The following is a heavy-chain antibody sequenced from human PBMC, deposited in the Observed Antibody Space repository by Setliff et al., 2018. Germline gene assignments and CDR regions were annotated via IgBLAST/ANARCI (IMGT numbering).Heavy chain of an antibody. D-gene: IGHD3-22*01. Sequence: SETLSLTCTVSGGSINGYYWSWIRQPPGEGLEWIGCIYASGSTTYNPSLESRVTISVDTSKNQISLKLRSVTAADTAIYYCAREAFYYDSSGSPFGFWGQGAPVTVSS. CDR2: IYASGST. V-gene: IGHV4-4*08. CDR1: GGSINGYY. CDR3: AREAFYYDSSGSPFGF. J-gene: IGHJ4*02.